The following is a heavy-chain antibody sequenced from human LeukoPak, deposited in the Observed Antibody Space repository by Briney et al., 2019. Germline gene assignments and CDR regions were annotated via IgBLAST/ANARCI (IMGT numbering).Heavy chain of an antibody. Sequence: GGSLRLSCAASGFTFSSYGMHGVRQAPGKGLEGVAGICSDGSSKYYPDSVKGRFTISRDNSKNTLYLQMNSLRVEDRAVYYCARDASYNDNPEWDFDNWGQGTLVTVSS. CDR3: ARDASYNDNPEWDFDN. V-gene: IGHV3-33*01. CDR2: ICSDGSSK. J-gene: IGHJ4*02. CDR1: GFTFSSYG. D-gene: IGHD1-26*01.